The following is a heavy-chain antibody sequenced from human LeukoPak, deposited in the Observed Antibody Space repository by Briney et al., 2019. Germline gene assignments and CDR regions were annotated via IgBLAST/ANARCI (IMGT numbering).Heavy chain of an antibody. J-gene: IGHJ4*02. D-gene: IGHD3-22*01. Sequence: SETLSLTCAVYGGSFSGYYWGWIRQPPGKGLEWIGSIYYSGSTYYNPSLKSRVTISVDTSKNQFSLKLSSVTAADTAVYYCARLYYYDSSGYYQTPDYWGQGTLVTVSS. V-gene: IGHV4-39*01. CDR3: ARLYYYDSSGYYQTPDY. CDR2: IYYSGST. CDR1: GGSFSGYY.